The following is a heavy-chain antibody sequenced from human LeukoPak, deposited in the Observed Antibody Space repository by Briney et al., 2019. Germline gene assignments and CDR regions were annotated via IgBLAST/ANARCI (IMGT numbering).Heavy chain of an antibody. J-gene: IGHJ4*02. CDR1: GFTFTNSW. V-gene: IGHV3-7*01. Sequence: PAGSLRLSCAASGFTFTNSWMAWVRQAPGKGLEWVANIKQDGSTKHYVDYLKGRFTISRDNPKNSLYLQMNSLRADDTAVYYCARDTDGSLVYWGQGLLVTVAS. CDR3: ARDTDGSLVY. CDR2: IKQDGSTK. D-gene: IGHD1-26*01.